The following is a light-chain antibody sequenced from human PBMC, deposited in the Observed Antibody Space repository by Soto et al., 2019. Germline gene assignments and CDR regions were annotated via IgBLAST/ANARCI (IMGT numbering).Light chain of an antibody. Sequence: DIQMTQSPSTLSASVGDRVTITCRASQNISIYLNWYQQRPGRAPNLLVYSASNLQSGFPSRVSGTGSQTDFTLSISGLQPEDFATYYCQQSYGTPFTFGPGTTVDI. J-gene: IGKJ3*01. CDR1: QNISIY. CDR3: QQSYGTPFT. CDR2: SAS. V-gene: IGKV1-39*01.